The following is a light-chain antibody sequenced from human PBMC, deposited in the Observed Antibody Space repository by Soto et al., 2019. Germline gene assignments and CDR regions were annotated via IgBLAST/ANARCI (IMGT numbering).Light chain of an antibody. V-gene: IGKV1-27*01. Sequence: DIQMTQSPSSLSASVGDRVTITCRASQDISVYLAWYPQKPGKVPKLLIYSASTLQSGVPSRFSGSGSGTDFTLTISSLQPEDVVTYYCQKFNTAPLTFGQGTRLEIK. CDR2: SAS. J-gene: IGKJ5*01. CDR3: QKFNTAPLT. CDR1: QDISVY.